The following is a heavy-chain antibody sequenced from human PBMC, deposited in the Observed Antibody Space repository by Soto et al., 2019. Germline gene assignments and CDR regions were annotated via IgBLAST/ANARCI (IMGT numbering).Heavy chain of an antibody. Sequence: PSETLSLTCAVSGYSISSGYYWSWIRQPPGKGLEWIGSISHSGTSFYNPSLRSRVTISMDTSNNHFSLKLNSLTATDTAVYYCARASVGHPGCSHVSNPWGQGTRFTFPS. D-gene: IGHD2-15*01. J-gene: IGHJ5*02. V-gene: IGHV4-38-2*01. CDR3: ARASVGHPGCSHVSNP. CDR2: ISHSGTS. CDR1: GYSISSGYY.